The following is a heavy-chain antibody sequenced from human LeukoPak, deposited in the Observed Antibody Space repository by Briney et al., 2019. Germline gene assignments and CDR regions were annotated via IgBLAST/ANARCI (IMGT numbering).Heavy chain of an antibody. V-gene: IGHV4-4*02. CDR3: TRENRPFRPFAF. CDR2: IAHDGTR. CDR1: GGSIDSTNF. D-gene: IGHD3-3*01. Sequence: KPSGTLSLTCGVSGGSIDSTNFWSWVRQAPGKGLEWIGEIAHDGTRNYNPPLRSRVAMSFDRANNYFSLSLTAVTAADTALYYCTRENRPFRPFAFWGQGVMVTVSS. J-gene: IGHJ4*02.